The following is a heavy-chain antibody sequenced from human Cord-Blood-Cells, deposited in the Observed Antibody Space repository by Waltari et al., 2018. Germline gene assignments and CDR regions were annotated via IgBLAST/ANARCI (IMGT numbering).Heavy chain of an antibody. D-gene: IGHD3-3*01. CDR1: GGSISSSSYY. CDR2: IYYRGST. CDR3: ASRHTYYYDFWSGYAFDI. J-gene: IGHJ3*02. Sequence: QLQLQESGPGLVKPSETLSLTCTVSGGSISSSSYYWGWIRQPPGKGLEWIGSIYYRGSTYYNPSLKSRVTISVDTSKNQFSPKLSSVTAADTAVYYCASRHTYYYDFWSGYAFDIWGQGTMVTVSS. V-gene: IGHV4-39*01.